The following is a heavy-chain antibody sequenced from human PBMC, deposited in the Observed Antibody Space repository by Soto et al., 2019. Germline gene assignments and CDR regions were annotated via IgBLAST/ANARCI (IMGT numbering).Heavy chain of an antibody. V-gene: IGHV3-48*01. J-gene: IGHJ4*02. CDR1: GFTFSSYS. D-gene: IGHD3-10*01. CDR3: ARAGGWELPPG. Sequence: EVQLVESGGGLVQPGGSLRLSCAASGFTFSSYSMNWVRQAPGEGLEWVSYISSSSSTIYYADCVKGRFTISRDNAKNSLYLQMNSLRAEDTAVYYCARAGGWELPPGWGQGTLVTVSS. CDR2: ISSSSSTI.